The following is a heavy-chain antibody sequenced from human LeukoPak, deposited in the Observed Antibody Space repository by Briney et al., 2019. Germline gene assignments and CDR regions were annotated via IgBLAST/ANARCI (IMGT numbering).Heavy chain of an antibody. Sequence: PSETLSLTCTVSGYSISSSYYWGWIRQPPGKGLEWIGSIYYSGSTYYNPSLKSRVTISVDTSKNQFSLKLSSVTAADTAVYYCARYYATSRRAFDIWGQGTMVTVSS. CDR1: GYSISSSYY. CDR2: IYYSGST. CDR3: ARYYATSRRAFDI. J-gene: IGHJ3*02. V-gene: IGHV4-38-2*02. D-gene: IGHD2-8*01.